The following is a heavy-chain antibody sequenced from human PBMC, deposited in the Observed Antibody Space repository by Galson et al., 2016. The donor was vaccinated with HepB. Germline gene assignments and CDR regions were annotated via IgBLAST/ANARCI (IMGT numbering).Heavy chain of an antibody. D-gene: IGHD2/OR15-2a*01. CDR3: ARDRASMAYFYGLDV. J-gene: IGHJ6*02. CDR2: INAGNGKT. CDR1: GYTFTSYA. Sequence: SVKVSCKASGYTFTSYAMHWVRQAPGQRLEWMGWINAGNGKTKYSQNFQGRVTIIRDTSASTAYTELSSLRSEDTAVYYCARDRASMAYFYGLDVWGQGTTVTVSS. V-gene: IGHV1-3*01.